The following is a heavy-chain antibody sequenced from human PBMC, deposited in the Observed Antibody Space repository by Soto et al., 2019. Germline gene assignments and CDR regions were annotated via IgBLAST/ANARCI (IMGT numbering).Heavy chain of an antibody. CDR1: GIILSDTW. CDR3: VAESRVTPYYFEY. V-gene: IGHV3-15*04. CDR2: LESTDSGGAT. Sequence: EAHLVESGGGLVKAGGSLRLSCAASGIILSDTWMNWVRQAPGKGLEWVGRLESTDSGGATDFASTGKGSFTVSRDDSQNPLSPHMTSLQPEDTALDYCVAESRVTPYYFEYWGQGALVTVSS. J-gene: IGHJ4*02. D-gene: IGHD2-21*02.